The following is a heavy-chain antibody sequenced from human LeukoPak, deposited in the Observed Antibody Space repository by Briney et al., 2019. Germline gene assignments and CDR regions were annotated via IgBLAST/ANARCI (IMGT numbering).Heavy chain of an antibody. V-gene: IGHV4-59*01. CDR3: ASAGYSYGYNYDYYYMDV. J-gene: IGHJ6*03. Sequence: SETLSLTCTVSGGSISSYYWSWIRQPPGKGLEWIGYIYYSGSTNYNPSLKSRVTISVDTSKNQFSLKLSSVTAADTAVYYCASAGYSYGYNYDYYYMDVWGKGTTGTVSS. CDR1: GGSISSYY. CDR2: IYYSGST. D-gene: IGHD5-18*01.